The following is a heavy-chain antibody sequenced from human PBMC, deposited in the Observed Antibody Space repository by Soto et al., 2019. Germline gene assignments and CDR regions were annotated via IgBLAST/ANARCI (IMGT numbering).Heavy chain of an antibody. CDR2: ISTSGTT. CDR3: AREAGPDRWFDP. Sequence: PSETLSLTCTVSGASISSYFWTWIRQPAGKGLDWIGRISTSGTTNYNPSLKSRVTLSVDTSKNHFSLNLSSLTAAATAVYYCAREAGPDRWFDPWGQGTLVTVSS. D-gene: IGHD6-19*01. V-gene: IGHV4-4*07. J-gene: IGHJ5*02. CDR1: GASISSYF.